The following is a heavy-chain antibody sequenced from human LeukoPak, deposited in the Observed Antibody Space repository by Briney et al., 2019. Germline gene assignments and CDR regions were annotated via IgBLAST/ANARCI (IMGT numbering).Heavy chain of an antibody. CDR2: IIPIFGTA. CDR1: GGTFSSYA. Sequence: ASVKVSCKASGGTFSSYAISWVRQASGQGLEWMGGIIPIFGTANYAQKFQGRVTITADESTSTAYMELSSLRSEDTAVYYCARDRYYDSSGPLPFDYWGQGTLVAVSS. D-gene: IGHD3-22*01. CDR3: ARDRYYDSSGPLPFDY. J-gene: IGHJ4*02. V-gene: IGHV1-69*13.